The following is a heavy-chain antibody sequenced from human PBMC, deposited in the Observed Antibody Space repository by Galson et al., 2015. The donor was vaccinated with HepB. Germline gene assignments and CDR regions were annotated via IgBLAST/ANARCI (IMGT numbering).Heavy chain of an antibody. CDR3: ATMGPESSAYYFDY. D-gene: IGHD3-10*01. V-gene: IGHV3-23*01. Sequence: SLRLSCAASGFTFSNYAMSWVRQAPGEGLERVSTISGSGSTYYADSAKGRFTISRDTSSTLHLQMNSLRVEDTAVYFCATMGPESSAYYFDYWGQGTLVTVSS. CDR1: GFTFSNYA. CDR2: ISGSGST. J-gene: IGHJ4*02.